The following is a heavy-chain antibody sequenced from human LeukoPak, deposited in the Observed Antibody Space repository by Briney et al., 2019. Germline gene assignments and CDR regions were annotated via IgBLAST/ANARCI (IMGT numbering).Heavy chain of an antibody. CDR3: ARYPQAVAGTNFDY. J-gene: IGHJ4*02. Sequence: GGSLRPSCAASGFTFSSYAMSWVRQAPGKGLEWVSAISGSGGSTYYADSVKGRFTISRDNSKNTLYLQMNSLRAEDTAVYYCARYPQAVAGTNFDYWGQGTLVTVSS. V-gene: IGHV3-23*01. CDR1: GFTFSSYA. CDR2: ISGSGGST. D-gene: IGHD6-19*01.